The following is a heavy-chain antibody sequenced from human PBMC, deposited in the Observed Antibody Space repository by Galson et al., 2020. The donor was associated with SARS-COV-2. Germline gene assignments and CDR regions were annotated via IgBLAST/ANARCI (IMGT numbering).Heavy chain of an antibody. CDR2: IYYSGRT. CDR1: GGSISSYY. CDR3: ARRKYQQQLWPSSSFYYYMDV. J-gene: IGHJ6*03. Sequence: SETLSLTCTVSGGSISSYYWSWIRQPPGKGLEWIGYIYYSGRTNYNPSLKSRVTISVDTSKNQFSLKLSSVTAADTAVYYCARRKYQQQLWPSSSFYYYMDVWGKGTTVTVSS. V-gene: IGHV4-59*08. D-gene: IGHD6-13*01.